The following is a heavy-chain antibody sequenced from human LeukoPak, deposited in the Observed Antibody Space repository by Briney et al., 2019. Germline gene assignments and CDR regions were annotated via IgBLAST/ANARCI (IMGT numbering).Heavy chain of an antibody. CDR3: ARDRGDYDFLTGYYSGATFDI. V-gene: IGHV4-31*03. J-gene: IGHJ3*02. Sequence: SETLSLTCTVSGGSISSGGYYWSWIRQHPGKDLEWIGYIYYSGSTYYNPSLKSRVTISVETSKNQFSLKLSSVTAADTAVYYCARDRGDYDFLTGYYSGATFDIWGQGTMVTVSS. CDR2: IYYSGST. CDR1: GGSISSGGYY. D-gene: IGHD3-9*01.